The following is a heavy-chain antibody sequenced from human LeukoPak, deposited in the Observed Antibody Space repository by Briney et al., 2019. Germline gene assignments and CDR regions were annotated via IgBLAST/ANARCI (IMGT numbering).Heavy chain of an antibody. CDR2: INQDGSEK. D-gene: IGHD6-19*01. Sequence: GGSLRLSCAASGFTFSSYWMSWVCQAPGKGLEWVANINQDGSEKYYVDSVKGRFTISRDNAKNSLYLQMNSLRAEDTAVYYCARDFAVAGTELDYWGQGTLVTVSS. CDR1: GFTFSSYW. CDR3: ARDFAVAGTELDY. V-gene: IGHV3-7*01. J-gene: IGHJ4*02.